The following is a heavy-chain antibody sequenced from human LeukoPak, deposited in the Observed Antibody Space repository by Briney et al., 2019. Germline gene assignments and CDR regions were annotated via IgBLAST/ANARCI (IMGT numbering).Heavy chain of an antibody. CDR1: GGSFSGYY. D-gene: IGHD1-14*01. J-gene: IGHJ4*02. CDR2: INHSGST. Sequence: SETLSLTCAVYGGSFSGYYWSWIRQPPGKGLEWIGEINHSGSTNYNPSLKSRVTISVDTSKNQFSLKLSSVTAADTAVYYCARVRGGIQPFDYWGQGTLVTVSS. CDR3: ARVRGGIQPFDY. V-gene: IGHV4-34*09.